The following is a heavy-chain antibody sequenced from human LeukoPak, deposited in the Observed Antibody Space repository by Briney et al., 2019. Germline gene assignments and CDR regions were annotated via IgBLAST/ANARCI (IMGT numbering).Heavy chain of an antibody. D-gene: IGHD5-18*01. V-gene: IGHV3-21*01. CDR2: ISCTRTYI. CDR3: AIDPGTVDTPMVPVWDY. J-gene: IGHJ4*02. CDR1: GFTFRIYK. Sequence: GESLRLSRAVSGFTFRIYKMNCVRQAPARGLEWVSYISCTRTYIYYTDSPRGRYTISRDSPKNTLYMQMNSLRAEDTAVYCCAIDPGTVDTPMVPVWDYWGQGTVVTVSA.